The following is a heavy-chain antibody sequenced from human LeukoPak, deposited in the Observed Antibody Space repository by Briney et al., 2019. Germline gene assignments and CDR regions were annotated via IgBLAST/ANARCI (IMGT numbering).Heavy chain of an antibody. CDR1: GGSFSGYY. CDR3: ARGLWTVKPYYYYYYIDV. CDR2: INHIVTT. J-gene: IGHJ6*03. V-gene: IGHV4-34*01. D-gene: IGHD3/OR15-3a*01. Sequence: SETLSLTCAVYGGSFSGYYWRWIRQPPGKGMEWIGEINHIVTTYYHPSLNTPLTISLDTSKNQFSLNLSSLTAAHTAVYYFARGLWTVKPYYYYYYIDVWGKGTTVTVS.